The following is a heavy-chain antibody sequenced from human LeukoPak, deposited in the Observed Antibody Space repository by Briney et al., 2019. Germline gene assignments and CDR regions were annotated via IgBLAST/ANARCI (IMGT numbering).Heavy chain of an antibody. D-gene: IGHD1-26*01. CDR1: GFTFSSYN. V-gene: IGHV3-21*01. Sequence: GGSLRLSCAASGFTFSSYNMNWVRQAPGRGLEWVSSISTTSNYIYYADSVKGRFTISRDNAKSSLYLQMNSLRAEDTAVYYCARVHSGSPHWGQGTLVTVSS. J-gene: IGHJ4*02. CDR2: ISTTSNYI. CDR3: ARVHSGSPH.